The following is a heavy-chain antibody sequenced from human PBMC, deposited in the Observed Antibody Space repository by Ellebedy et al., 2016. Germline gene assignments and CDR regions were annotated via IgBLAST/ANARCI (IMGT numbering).Heavy chain of an antibody. Sequence: GESLKISCAASGFAFANSWMAWIRQTPEKRLEWVANMNQDGSQRDYVDSVRGRFTISRDNAKNLLYLQMNSLRLEDTAVYYCARDPYHGALDYWGQGTLVAVSS. CDR3: ARDPYHGALDY. CDR2: MNQDGSQR. J-gene: IGHJ4*02. D-gene: IGHD2-2*01. CDR1: GFAFANSW. V-gene: IGHV3-7*01.